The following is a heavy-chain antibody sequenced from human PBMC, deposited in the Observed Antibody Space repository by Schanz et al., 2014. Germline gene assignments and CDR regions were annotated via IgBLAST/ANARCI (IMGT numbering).Heavy chain of an antibody. CDR1: GFTFSRYW. CDR3: ARDNRQCSGPCSGGSCHPCGMDV. J-gene: IGHJ6*02. CDR2: IYMDGSGR. Sequence: EVQLVQSGGGLVQPGGSLRLSCAASGFTFSRYWMQWVRQAPGKGLVWVSRIYMDGSGRDYGDSVKGRFTVSRDNAKNTLYLQMDSLRAEDTAVYYCARDNRQCSGPCSGGSCHPCGMDVWRRWTTVIVSS. D-gene: IGHD2-15*01. V-gene: IGHV3-74*01.